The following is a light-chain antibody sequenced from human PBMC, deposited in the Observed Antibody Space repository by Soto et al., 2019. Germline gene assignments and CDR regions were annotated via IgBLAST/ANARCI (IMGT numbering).Light chain of an antibody. Sequence: QSVLTQPPSVSAAPGQKVTISCSGSNSNIGNNYVSWYQQVPGTAPKLLIYYDDLLPSGVSDRFSGSKSGTSASLAISGLQSEDEADHYCAAWDDSLNGYVFGTGTKVTVL. V-gene: IGLV1-36*01. CDR1: NSNIGNNY. CDR2: YDD. J-gene: IGLJ1*01. CDR3: AAWDDSLNGYV.